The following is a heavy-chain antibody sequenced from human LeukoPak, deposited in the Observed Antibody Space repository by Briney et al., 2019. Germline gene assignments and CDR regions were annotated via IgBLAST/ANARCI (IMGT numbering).Heavy chain of an antibody. D-gene: IGHD3-22*01. V-gene: IGHV3-23*01. CDR3: ARGSITMIVPDY. CDR2: ISSGSGYT. Sequence: PGGSLRLSCAASGFSFSSHGMSWVRQAPWKGPEWVSSISSGSGYTFYAVSVKGRFTISRDNSKNTLYLQMNSLRAEDTAVYYCARGSITMIVPDYWGQGTLVTVSS. J-gene: IGHJ4*02. CDR1: GFSFSSHG.